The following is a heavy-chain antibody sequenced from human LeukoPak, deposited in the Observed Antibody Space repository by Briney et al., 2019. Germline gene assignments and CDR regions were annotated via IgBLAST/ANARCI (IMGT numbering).Heavy chain of an antibody. V-gene: IGHV4-61*08. CDR1: GGSISSGGYY. Sequence: PSQTLSLTCTVSGGSISSGGYYWSWIRQPPGKGLEWIGYIYYSGGTNCNPSLKSRVTISVDTSKNQFSLKLSSVTAADTAVYYCARGGATFNWFDPWGQGTLVTVSS. J-gene: IGHJ5*02. CDR2: IYYSGGT. D-gene: IGHD5-24*01. CDR3: ARGGATFNWFDP.